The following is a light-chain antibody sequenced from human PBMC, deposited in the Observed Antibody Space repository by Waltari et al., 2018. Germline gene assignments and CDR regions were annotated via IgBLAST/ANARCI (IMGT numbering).Light chain of an antibody. CDR3: QVWDNYSDQGV. V-gene: IGLV3-21*02. CDR1: NIEIHT. Sequence: SYVLTQPPSVSVAPGQTATVTCWGHNIEIHTVHTYQFKTGQPPVLVVYGNKARPSGIPERFSGSNSGNTATLTGRRVEAGDEAVYYCQVWDNYSDQGVFGGGTKLTVL. CDR2: GNK. J-gene: IGLJ2*01.